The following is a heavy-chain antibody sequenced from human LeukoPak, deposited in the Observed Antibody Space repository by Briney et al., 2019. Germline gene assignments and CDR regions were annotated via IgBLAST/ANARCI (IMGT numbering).Heavy chain of an antibody. CDR1: GVPIASHSW. CDR2: IYHTGGA. CDR3: AYNRDFALDN. V-gene: IGHV4/OR15-8*01. Sequence: SETLSLACAVSGVPIASHSWWSWVRQPPGKGLEWIGEIYHTGGANYKPSLKSRVTMSVDTSNNHFSLKLTSVTAADTAVYFCAYNRDFALDNWGQGTLVTVSS. J-gene: IGHJ4*02. D-gene: IGHD1-14*01.